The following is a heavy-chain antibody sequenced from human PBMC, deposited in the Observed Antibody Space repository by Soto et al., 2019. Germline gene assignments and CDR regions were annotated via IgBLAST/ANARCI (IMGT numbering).Heavy chain of an antibody. V-gene: IGHV1-8*01. CDR1: GYTFTSYD. J-gene: IGHJ4*02. Sequence: QVQLVQSGAEVKKPGASVKVSCKASGYTFTSYDINWVRQATGQGLEWMGWMNPNSGNTGYAQKFQGRGTMTRNTSISTAYMELSSVRSEDTAVDCWARAQWLDEPYYFDYWGQGTLVTVSS. D-gene: IGHD6-19*01. CDR2: MNPNSGNT. CDR3: ARAQWLDEPYYFDY.